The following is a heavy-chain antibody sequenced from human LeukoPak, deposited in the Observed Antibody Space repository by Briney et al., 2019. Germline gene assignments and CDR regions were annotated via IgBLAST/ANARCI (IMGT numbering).Heavy chain of an antibody. CDR3: ARAAGYKSFDC. V-gene: IGHV3-7*05. Sequence: PGGSLRLSCAASGFTFSDFWMTWVRQAPGKGLEWVANINQGGREKYYVDSVEGRFTISRDNAKNSLYLQMNSLRADEDTAVYYCARAAGYKSFDCWGQGTLVTVSS. D-gene: IGHD1-14*01. J-gene: IGHJ4*02. CDR2: INQGGREK. CDR1: GFTFSDFW.